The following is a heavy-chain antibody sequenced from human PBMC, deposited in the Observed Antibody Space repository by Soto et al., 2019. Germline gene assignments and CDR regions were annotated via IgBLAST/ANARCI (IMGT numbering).Heavy chain of an antibody. V-gene: IGHV4-4*02. D-gene: IGHD2-8*01. Sequence: SETLSLTCAVSGVSIGSPNWWTWVRQAPGKGLEWIGEMWPSGGTTYNPSLRNRVTISVDNSKNHLSLTLTSVTAADTAIYYCARWIHCSNGRRFDPWGQGALGTVSS. CDR3: ARWIHCSNGRRFDP. CDR2: MWPSGGT. J-gene: IGHJ5*02. CDR1: GVSIGSPNW.